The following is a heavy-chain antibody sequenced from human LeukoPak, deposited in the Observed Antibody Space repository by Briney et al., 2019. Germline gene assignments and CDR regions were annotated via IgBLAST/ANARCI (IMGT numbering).Heavy chain of an antibody. V-gene: IGHV5-51*01. D-gene: IGHD3-10*01. CDR3: ARHGRGSRSPNAFDI. CDR1: GYSFTDYW. CDR2: IYPDDSDI. Sequence: GESLKSSCKGSGYSFTDYWIGWVRQMPGEGLQWMGIIYPDDSDIRYSPSFQGQVTISAVKSIITAYLQWSSLKASDTAMYYCARHGRGSRSPNAFDIWGQGTMVTVSS. J-gene: IGHJ3*02.